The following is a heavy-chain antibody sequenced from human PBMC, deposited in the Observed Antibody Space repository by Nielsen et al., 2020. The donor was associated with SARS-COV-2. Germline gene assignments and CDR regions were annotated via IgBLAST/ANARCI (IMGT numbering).Heavy chain of an antibody. J-gene: IGHJ4*02. D-gene: IGHD2-2*01. CDR1: GFTFSGSA. CDR2: IRSEANDYAT. V-gene: IGHV3-73*01. CDR3: TRGLSDF. Sequence: ETLSLTCAVSGFTFSGSALHWVRQASGKGLEWVGRIRSEANDYATAYAASVKGRFTISRDDSRNTTYLQLYRLKTEDTALYFCTRGLSDFWGQGTLDTVSS.